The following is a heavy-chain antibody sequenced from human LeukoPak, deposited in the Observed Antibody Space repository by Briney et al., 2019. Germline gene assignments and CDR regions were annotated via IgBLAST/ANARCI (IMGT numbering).Heavy chain of an antibody. D-gene: IGHD3-22*01. CDR3: ARNDSSLGAGAFDI. J-gene: IGHJ3*02. Sequence: SETLSLTCTVPGGSISSSSLYWDWIRQPPGKGLEWIGTVYYSGSTYYNPSLKSRVTISVDTSKNQFSLKLSSVTAADTAVYYCARNDSSLGAGAFDIWGQGTMVTVSS. CDR1: GGSISSSSLY. CDR2: VYYSGST. V-gene: IGHV4-39*01.